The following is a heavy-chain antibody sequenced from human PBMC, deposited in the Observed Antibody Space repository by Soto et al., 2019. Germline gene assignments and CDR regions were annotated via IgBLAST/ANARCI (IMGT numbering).Heavy chain of an antibody. CDR3: ARLARYCSGGSCQPYYGMDV. CDR2: IDPSDSYT. CDR1: GYSFTSYW. V-gene: IGHV5-10-1*01. J-gene: IGHJ6*02. D-gene: IGHD2-15*01. Sequence: GESLKISCKGSGYSFTSYWISWVRQVTGKGLEWMGRIDPSDSYTNYSPSFQGHVTISADKSISTAYLQWSSLQASDTAMYYCARLARYCSGGSCQPYYGMDVWGQGTTVTVSS.